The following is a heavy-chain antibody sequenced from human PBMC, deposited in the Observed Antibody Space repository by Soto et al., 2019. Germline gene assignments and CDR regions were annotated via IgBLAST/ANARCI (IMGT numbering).Heavy chain of an antibody. CDR1: GGTFSSYA. D-gene: IGHD3-22*01. CDR3: AAHHRDLITMIVVPWFDP. J-gene: IGHJ5*02. V-gene: IGHV1-69*13. Sequence: VKVSCKASGGTFSSYAISCVRQAPGQGLEWMGGIIPIFGTANYAQKFQGRVTITADESTSTAYMELSSLRSEDTAVYYCAAHHRDLITMIVVPWFDPWGQGTLVTV. CDR2: IIPIFGTA.